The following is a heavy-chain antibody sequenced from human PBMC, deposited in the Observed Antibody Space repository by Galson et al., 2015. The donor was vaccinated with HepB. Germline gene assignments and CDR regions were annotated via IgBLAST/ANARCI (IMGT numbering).Heavy chain of an antibody. V-gene: IGHV3-53*01. CDR3: ARGYCGGDCYEGFYFDY. J-gene: IGHJ4*02. CDR2: IYSGGST. D-gene: IGHD2-21*02. CDR1: GFTVSSNY. Sequence: SLRLSCAASGFTVSSNYMSWVRQAPGKGLEWVSVIYSGGSTHYADSVKGRFTISRDNSKNTLYLQMNSLRAEDTAVYYCARGYCGGDCYEGFYFDYWGQGTLVTVSS.